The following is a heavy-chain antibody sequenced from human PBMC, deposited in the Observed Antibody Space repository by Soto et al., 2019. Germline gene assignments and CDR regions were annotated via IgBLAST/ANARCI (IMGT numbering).Heavy chain of an antibody. CDR1: GYSFTSYW. Sequence: GESLKISCKGSGYSFTSYWIGWVRQMPGKGLEWMGIIYPGDSDTRYSPSFQGQVTISADKSISTAYLQWSSLKASDTAMYYCARRNTYYGSGSYPYYYYYMDVWGKGTTVTVSS. D-gene: IGHD3-10*01. CDR2: IYPGDSDT. CDR3: ARRNTYYGSGSYPYYYYYMDV. V-gene: IGHV5-51*01. J-gene: IGHJ6*03.